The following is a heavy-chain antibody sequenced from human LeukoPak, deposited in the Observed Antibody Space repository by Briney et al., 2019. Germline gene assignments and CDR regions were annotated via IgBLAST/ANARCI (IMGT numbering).Heavy chain of an antibody. CDR3: ARGGYSIGWYSDYYYYYMDV. Sequence: SETLSLTCAVYGGSFSGYYWSWIRQPPGKGLEWIGEINHSGSTNYNPSLKSRVTISVDTSKNQLSQKLSSVTAADAAVYSCARGGYSIGWYSDYYYYYMDVWGKGTTVTVSS. CDR2: INHSGST. CDR1: GGSFSGYY. D-gene: IGHD6-19*01. J-gene: IGHJ6*03. V-gene: IGHV4-34*01.